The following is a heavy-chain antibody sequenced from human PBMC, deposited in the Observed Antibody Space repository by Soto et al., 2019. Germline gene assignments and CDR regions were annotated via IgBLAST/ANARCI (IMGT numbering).Heavy chain of an antibody. J-gene: IGHJ5*02. D-gene: IGHD3-10*01. CDR2: INHSGST. CDR1: GGSFSGYY. Sequence: QVQLQQWGAGLLKPSETLSLTCAVYGGSFSGYYWSWIRQPPGKGLEWIGEINHSGSTHYNPSLKSRITIAVDSSKNQFPLKLSSVTAADTAVYYCAKDVWFGESHCFDPWGQGTLVTVSS. CDR3: AKDVWFGESHCFDP. V-gene: IGHV4-34*01.